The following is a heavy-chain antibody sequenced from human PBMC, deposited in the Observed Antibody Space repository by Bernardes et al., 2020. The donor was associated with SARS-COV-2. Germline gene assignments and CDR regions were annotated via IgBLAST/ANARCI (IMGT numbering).Heavy chain of an antibody. CDR1: GFSFNNFA. CDR2: ISGDGKSK. V-gene: IGHV3-23*01. CDR3: AKSGGDDYGDYEYYFDQ. D-gene: IGHD4-17*01. J-gene: IGHJ4*02. Sequence: GSLRLSCVASGFSFNNFAMTWVRQAPGKGLEWASSISGDGKSKYYSYSVSGRFAISRDNSKNTLYLQMNSLRAEDTAVYYCAKSGGDDYGDYEYYFDQWGQGTVVTISS.